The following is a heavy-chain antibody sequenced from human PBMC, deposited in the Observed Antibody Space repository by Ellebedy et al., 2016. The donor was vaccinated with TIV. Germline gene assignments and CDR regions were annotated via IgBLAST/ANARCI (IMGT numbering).Heavy chain of an antibody. V-gene: IGHV3-7*01. CDR2: IKQDGSEK. J-gene: IGHJ5*02. Sequence: GESLKISXAASGFTFSSYWMSWVRQAPGKGLEWVANIKQDGSEKYYVDSVKGRFTISRDNAKNSLYLQMNSLRAEDTAVYYCAGNYGDYVPWGQGTLVTVSS. CDR1: GFTFSSYW. CDR3: AGNYGDYVP. D-gene: IGHD4-17*01.